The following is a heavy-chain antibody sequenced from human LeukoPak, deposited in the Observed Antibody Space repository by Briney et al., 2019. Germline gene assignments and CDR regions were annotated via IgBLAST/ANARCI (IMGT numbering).Heavy chain of an antibody. D-gene: IGHD3-22*01. CDR3: AKDFQWLYPYYFDY. CDR2: ISGSGGST. J-gene: IGHJ4*02. V-gene: IGHV3-23*01. CDR1: GCTFSSYA. Sequence: GGSLRLSCAASGCTFSSYAMSWVRQAPGKGLEWVSAISGSGGSTYYAASVKGRFTISRDHSKNTLYLQMNSLRAEDTAVYYCAKDFQWLYPYYFDYWGQGTLVTVSS.